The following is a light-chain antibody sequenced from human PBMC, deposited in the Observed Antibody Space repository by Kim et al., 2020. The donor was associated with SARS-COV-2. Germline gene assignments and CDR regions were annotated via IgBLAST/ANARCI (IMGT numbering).Light chain of an antibody. CDR1: SSIIGNNI. Sequence: QKATLSCSGSSSIIGNNIVSWYQHLPGTAPKRLIYDNNKRHSGIPDRFSGSKSGTSATLGITGLQTGDEADYYCGTWDSSLSAFVFGTGTKVTVL. V-gene: IGLV1-51*01. CDR2: DNN. J-gene: IGLJ1*01. CDR3: GTWDSSLSAFV.